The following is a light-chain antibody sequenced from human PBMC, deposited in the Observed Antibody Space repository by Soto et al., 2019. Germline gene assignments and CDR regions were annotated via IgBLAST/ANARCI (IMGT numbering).Light chain of an antibody. J-gene: IGKJ5*01. CDR1: RIIGHN. Sequence: EIVMTQSPATLSVSPGERATLSCRASRIIGHNYLAWYQQKPGQAPRLLIYGISKRATDIPDRFSGSGSGTEFTLTISSLQPEDFATYYCQQHGQWPITFGQGTRLEIK. CDR3: QQHGQWPIT. V-gene: IGKV3D-15*01. CDR2: GIS.